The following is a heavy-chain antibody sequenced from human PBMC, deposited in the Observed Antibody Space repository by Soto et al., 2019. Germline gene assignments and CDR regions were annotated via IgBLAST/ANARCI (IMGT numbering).Heavy chain of an antibody. Sequence: GESLKISCMGSGYKVSTWHNFTSYWIAWVRQMPGEGLEWMGIIYPGDSDTRYNPSFQGQVTISADKSINSVYLQWSSLKASDTATYYCARLGFNYDFLSGYYNVQHYYGIDVWGQGTTVTVSS. J-gene: IGHJ6*02. D-gene: IGHD3-3*01. CDR1: GYKVSTWHNFTSYW. CDR2: IYPGDSDT. V-gene: IGHV5-51*01. CDR3: ARLGFNYDFLSGYYNVQHYYGIDV.